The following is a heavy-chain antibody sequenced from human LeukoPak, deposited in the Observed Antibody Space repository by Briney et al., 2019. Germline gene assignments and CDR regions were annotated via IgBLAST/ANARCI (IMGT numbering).Heavy chain of an antibody. Sequence: GGSLRLSCAASGFTFSNYGMHWVRQAPGKGLEWVSYISSSGSTIYYADSVKGRFTISRDNAKNSLYLQMNSLRAEDTAVYYCAREGLYGSGSYYNVGWFDPWGQGTLVTVSS. J-gene: IGHJ5*02. CDR3: AREGLYGSGSYYNVGWFDP. CDR2: ISSSGSTI. CDR1: GFTFSNYG. D-gene: IGHD3-10*01. V-gene: IGHV3-48*04.